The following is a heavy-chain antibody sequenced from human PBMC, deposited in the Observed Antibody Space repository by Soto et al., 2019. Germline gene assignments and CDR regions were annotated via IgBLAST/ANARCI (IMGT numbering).Heavy chain of an antibody. CDR1: GFTFSSYA. V-gene: IGHV3-30-3*01. CDR3: ARELITMIVVENSNLDY. J-gene: IGHJ4*02. Sequence: QVQLVESGGGVVQPGRSLRLSCAASGFTFSSYAMHWVRQAPGKGLEWVAVISYDGSNKYYADSVKGRFTISRDNSKNXXYLQMNSLRAEDTAVYYCARELITMIVVENSNLDYWGQGTLVTVSS. CDR2: ISYDGSNK. D-gene: IGHD3-22*01.